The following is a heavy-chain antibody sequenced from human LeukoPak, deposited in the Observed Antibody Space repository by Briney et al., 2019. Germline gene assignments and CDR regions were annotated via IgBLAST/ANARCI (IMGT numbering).Heavy chain of an antibody. D-gene: IGHD6-19*01. V-gene: IGHV3-7*01. CDR3: ARGNRAVAGRGVDY. CDR2: IKQDGSEK. J-gene: IGHJ4*02. CDR1: GFPFSSYW. Sequence: GGSLRLSCAASGFPFSSYWMSWVRQAPGKGLEWVANIKQDGSEKYYVDSVKGRFTISRDNAKNSLYLQMNSLRAEDTAVYSCARGNRAVAGRGVDYWGQGTLVTVSS.